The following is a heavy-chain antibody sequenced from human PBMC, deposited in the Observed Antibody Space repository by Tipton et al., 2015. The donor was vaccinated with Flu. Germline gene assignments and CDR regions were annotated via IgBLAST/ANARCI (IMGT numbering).Heavy chain of an antibody. V-gene: IGHV4-38-2*02. CDR3: ARDQGFGGGMTYDYFAMDV. D-gene: IGHD3-10*01. Sequence: TLSLTCSVSGDSIASDFYWGWIRQPPGKGLEWIGNIYHSGTTYYNPSLRSRVTILPDRSKNQFSLKLSFVTAADTAVYYCARDQGFGGGMTYDYFAMDVWGQGTTVTVSS. J-gene: IGHJ6*02. CDR2: IYHSGTT. CDR1: GDSIASDFY.